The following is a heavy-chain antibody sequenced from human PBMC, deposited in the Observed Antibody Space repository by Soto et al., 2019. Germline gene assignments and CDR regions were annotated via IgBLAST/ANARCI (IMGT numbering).Heavy chain of an antibody. Sequence: SETLSLTCAVSGGSISSGGYSWSWIRQPPGKGLECIGYIYHSGSTYYNPSLKSRVTISVDTSKNQFSLKLSSVTAADTAVYYCARGGYDSSGYYPREFDYWGQGTLVTVSS. V-gene: IGHV4-30-2*01. CDR2: IYHSGST. CDR1: GGSISSGGYS. D-gene: IGHD3-22*01. CDR3: ARGGYDSSGYYPREFDY. J-gene: IGHJ4*02.